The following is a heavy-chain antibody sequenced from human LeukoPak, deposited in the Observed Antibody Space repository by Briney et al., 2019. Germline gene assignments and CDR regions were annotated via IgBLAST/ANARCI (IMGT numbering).Heavy chain of an antibody. CDR2: IYWDDDK. CDR1: GFSLSPSGVG. Sequence: SGPTLVNPTQTLTLTCTFSGFSLSPSGVGVGWIRQPPGKALEWLALIYWDDDKRYSPSLKSRLTITKDTSKNQVVLTMTNMDPVDTATYHCAHRRIDAGGWYYFDYWGQGTLVTVSS. D-gene: IGHD6-19*01. J-gene: IGHJ4*02. V-gene: IGHV2-5*02. CDR3: AHRRIDAGGWYYFDY.